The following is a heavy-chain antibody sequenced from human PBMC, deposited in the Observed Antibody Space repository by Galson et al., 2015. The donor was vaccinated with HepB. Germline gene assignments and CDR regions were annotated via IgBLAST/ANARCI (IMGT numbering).Heavy chain of an antibody. V-gene: IGHV3-73*01. CDR2: IRDKTTSHAT. Sequence: SLRLSCAASGFTFSDSAIHWVRQASGKGLEWVGRIRDKTTSHATAYAASVNGRFTISRDDSQNTAYLQMNSLKTEDTAVYYCSRPALGYWGQGTLVTVSS. CDR1: GFTFSDSA. CDR3: SRPALGY. D-gene: IGHD7-27*01. J-gene: IGHJ4*02.